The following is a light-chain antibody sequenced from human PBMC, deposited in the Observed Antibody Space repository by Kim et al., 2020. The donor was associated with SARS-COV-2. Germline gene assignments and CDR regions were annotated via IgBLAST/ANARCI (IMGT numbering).Light chain of an antibody. V-gene: IGLV2-11*01. CDR1: SSDVGGYNY. J-gene: IGLJ2*01. CDR2: DVS. CDR3: CSYAGSYTLV. Sequence: GQSVTISCTVTSSDVGGYNYVSWYQPHPGKAPKLMIYDVSKRPSGVPDRFSGSKSGNTASLTISGLQAEDEADYYCCSYAGSYTLVFGGGTQLTVL.